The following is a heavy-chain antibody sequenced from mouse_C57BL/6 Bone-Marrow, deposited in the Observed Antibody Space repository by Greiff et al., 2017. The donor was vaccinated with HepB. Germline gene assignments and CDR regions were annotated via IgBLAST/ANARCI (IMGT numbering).Heavy chain of an antibody. J-gene: IGHJ3*01. CDR2: IDPSDSYT. CDR1: GYTFTSYW. Sequence: QVQLKQSGAELVKPGASVKLSCKASGYTFTSYWMQWVKQRPGQGLEWIGEIDPSDSYTNYNQKFKGKATLTVDTSSSTAYMQLSSLTSEDSAVYYCARKIYYDYDGAYWGQGTLVTVSA. V-gene: IGHV1-50*01. CDR3: ARKIYYDYDGAY. D-gene: IGHD2-4*01.